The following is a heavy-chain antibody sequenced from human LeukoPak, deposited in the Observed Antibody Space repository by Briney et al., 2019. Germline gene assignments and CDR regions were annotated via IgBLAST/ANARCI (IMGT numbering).Heavy chain of an antibody. Sequence: KPSETLSLTCSVSGASIGSYYWIWIRQPPGKGPEWLGTIYYSGNTKYNSSFKSRVSILADTSNNQFSLRLSSVTAADTAVYYCAREGLTTIGVIDVWGKGTTVTVSS. CDR3: AREGLTTIGVIDV. D-gene: IGHD1-1*01. V-gene: IGHV4-59*01. J-gene: IGHJ6*03. CDR1: GASIGSYY. CDR2: IYYSGNT.